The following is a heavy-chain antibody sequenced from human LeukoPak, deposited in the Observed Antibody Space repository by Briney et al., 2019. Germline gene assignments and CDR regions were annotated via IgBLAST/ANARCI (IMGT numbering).Heavy chain of an antibody. J-gene: IGHJ4*02. CDR2: IYPGDSDT. CDR1: GYRFTSYW. Sequence: GESLKISFKGSGYRFTSYWIGWVRPMPGKGLGWMGIIYPGDSDTRYSPSFQGQVTISADQSISISYLQWSSLKASDTAMYYCARAYDSSGYYFYYWGQGTLVTVSS. CDR3: ARAYDSSGYYFYY. D-gene: IGHD3-22*01. V-gene: IGHV5-51*01.